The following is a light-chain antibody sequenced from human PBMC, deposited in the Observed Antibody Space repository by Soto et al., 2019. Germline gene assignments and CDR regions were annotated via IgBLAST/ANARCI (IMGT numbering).Light chain of an antibody. CDR2: DAS. J-gene: IGKJ5*01. V-gene: IGKV3-11*01. Sequence: EIVLTQSPATLSLSPGERATLSCRASHSVTNYLVWYQQKPGQAPRLLIYDASNRATGIPARFSGSGSGTDFTLTISSLEPEDFAVYYCQQRSNWPPITFGQGTRLEIK. CDR1: HSVTNY. CDR3: QQRSNWPPIT.